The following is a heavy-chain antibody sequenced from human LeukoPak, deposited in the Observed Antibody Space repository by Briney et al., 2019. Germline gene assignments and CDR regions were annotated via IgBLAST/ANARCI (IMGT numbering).Heavy chain of an antibody. J-gene: IGHJ4*02. V-gene: IGHV3-21*06. CDR2: ISGSSRYI. CDR1: GIPFSNYT. Sequence: GGSLRLSCAASGIPFSNYTLTWVRQAPGKGLVWVSSISGSSRYIHYSDSVRGRFSISRDNAKNSVYLQMDSLTADDTAVYYCARVNSALVVSSEGSWAGSLGFDHWGQGILVIVSS. CDR3: ARVNSALVVSSEGSWAGSLGFDH. D-gene: IGHD3-22*01.